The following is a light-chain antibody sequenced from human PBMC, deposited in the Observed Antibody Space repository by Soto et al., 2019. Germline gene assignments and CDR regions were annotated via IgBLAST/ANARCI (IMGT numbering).Light chain of an antibody. V-gene: IGLV2-14*01. CDR3: SSYTSSSTWV. J-gene: IGLJ3*02. CDR1: SSDVGGYNY. CDR2: DVS. Sequence: QSALTQPASVSGSPGQSITISCTGTSSDVGGYNYVSWYQQHPGRGPKLMIYDVSNRPSGISNRFSGSKSGNTASLTISGLQAEDEADYFCSSYTSSSTWVFGGGTQLTVL.